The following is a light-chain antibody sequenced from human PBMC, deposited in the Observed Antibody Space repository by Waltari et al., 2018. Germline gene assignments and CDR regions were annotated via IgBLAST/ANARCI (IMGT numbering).Light chain of an antibody. CDR1: QSLLHGNGHNY. CDR2: LGS. CDR3: MQGLHTPPT. Sequence: DIVMTQSPLSLPVTPGEPASISCRSRQSLLHGNGHNYLDWYVQQPGQSPQLLIYLGSGRASGVPDRFSGSGSGTDFTLIINRVEAEDVGLYYCMQGLHTPPTFGQGTRLEIQ. J-gene: IGKJ2*01. V-gene: IGKV2-28*01.